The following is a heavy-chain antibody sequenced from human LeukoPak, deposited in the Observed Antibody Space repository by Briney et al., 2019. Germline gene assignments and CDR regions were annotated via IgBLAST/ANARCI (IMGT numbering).Heavy chain of an antibody. Sequence: SSETLSLTCTVSGGSISSSSYYWGWICQPPGKGLEWIGSIYYSGSTYYNPSLKSRVTISVDTSKNQFSLKLSSVTAADTAVYYCARRNQVYYDAFDIWGQGTMVTVSS. CDR1: GGSISSSSYY. J-gene: IGHJ3*02. D-gene: IGHD3-10*01. CDR3: ARRNQVYYDAFDI. CDR2: IYYSGST. V-gene: IGHV4-39*07.